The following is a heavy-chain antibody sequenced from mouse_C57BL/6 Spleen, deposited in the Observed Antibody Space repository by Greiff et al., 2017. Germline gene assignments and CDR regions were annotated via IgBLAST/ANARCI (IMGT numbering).Heavy chain of an antibody. CDR2: ISYDGRN. J-gene: IGHJ1*03. Sequence: EVKLQESGPGLVKPSQSLSLTCSVTGYSITSGYYWNWIRQFPGNKLEWMGYISYDGRNNYNPSLKNRISITRDTSKNQFFLKLNSVTTEDTATYYCARGGVSRYFDVWGTGTTVTVSS. CDR1: GYSITSGYY. V-gene: IGHV3-6*01. CDR3: ARGGVSRYFDV.